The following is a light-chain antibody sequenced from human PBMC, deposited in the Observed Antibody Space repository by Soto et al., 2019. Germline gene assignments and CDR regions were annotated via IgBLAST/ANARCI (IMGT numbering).Light chain of an antibody. J-gene: IGLJ1*01. CDR1: SRDVGGYNY. Sequence: QSALTQPASVSGSPGQSITISCTGTSRDVGGYNYVSWYQQHPGKAPKLMIYEVSNRPSGVSNRFSGSKSGNTASLTISGLQAQDEADYYCSSDKRSIGFGTATKLTVL. V-gene: IGLV2-14*01. CDR3: SSDKRSIG. CDR2: EVS.